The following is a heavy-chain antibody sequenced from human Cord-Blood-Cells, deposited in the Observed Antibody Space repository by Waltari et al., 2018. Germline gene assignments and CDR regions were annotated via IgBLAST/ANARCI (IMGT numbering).Heavy chain of an antibody. J-gene: IGHJ2*01. CDR3: ARPFYGDYWYFDL. D-gene: IGHD4-17*01. Sequence: QLQLQESGPGLVTPSETLSLTCTVSGGPISSSSSSWGWTRQPPGKGLEWIGSIYYSGSTYYNPSLKSRVTISVDTSKNQFSLKLSSVTAADTAVYYCARPFYGDYWYFDLWGRGTLVTVSS. CDR1: GGPISSSSSS. CDR2: IYYSGST. V-gene: IGHV4-39*01.